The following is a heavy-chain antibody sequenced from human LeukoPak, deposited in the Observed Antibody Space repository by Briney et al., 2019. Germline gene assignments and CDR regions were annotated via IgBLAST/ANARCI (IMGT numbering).Heavy chain of an antibody. D-gene: IGHD3-22*01. V-gene: IGHV3-23*01. CDR1: GFIFSSYA. J-gene: IGHJ4*02. CDR3: AKDEDNSGYYLRYFDY. CDR2: ITGSGVTT. Sequence: GGSLRLSCAASGFIFSSYAMSWVRQAPGKGLEWVSTITGSGVTTYYADFVKGRFSISRDISENTVYLHMNSLRAEDTAVYYCAKDEDNSGYYLRYFDYWGQGTLVTVST.